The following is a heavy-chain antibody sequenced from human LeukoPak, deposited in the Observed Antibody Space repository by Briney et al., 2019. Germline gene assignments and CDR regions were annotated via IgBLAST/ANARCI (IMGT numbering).Heavy chain of an antibody. D-gene: IGHD2-2*01. Sequence: SETLSLTCTVSGGSISSDYWALIRKPAGKGLEWIGRSHISGSTNYNPSLKSRVTMSVDTSKNQFSLRVSSVTAADTAVYYCARSTRSSGYGMDVWGQGTTVTVSS. J-gene: IGHJ6*02. CDR3: ARSTRSSGYGMDV. CDR2: SHISGST. CDR1: GGSISSDY. V-gene: IGHV4-4*07.